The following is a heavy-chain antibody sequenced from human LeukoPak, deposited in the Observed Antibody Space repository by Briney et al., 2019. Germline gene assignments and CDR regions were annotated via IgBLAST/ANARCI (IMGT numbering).Heavy chain of an antibody. Sequence: GGSLRLSCAASGFTFSRYWMSWVRQAPGKGLEWVVNIKQDGSEKYYVDSVKGGFTISRDNAKNSLYLQMNSLRAEDTAVYYCARSAGSSSWYEGYYFDYWGQGTLVTVSS. CDR1: GFTFSRYW. V-gene: IGHV3-7*01. D-gene: IGHD6-13*01. CDR2: IKQDGSEK. CDR3: ARSAGSSSWYEGYYFDY. J-gene: IGHJ4*02.